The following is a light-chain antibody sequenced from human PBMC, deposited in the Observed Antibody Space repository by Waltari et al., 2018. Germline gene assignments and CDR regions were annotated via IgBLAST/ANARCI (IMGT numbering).Light chain of an antibody. V-gene: IGLV2-23*01. Sequence: QSDLTQPASVSGSPGQSITISCTGTTTDSWTYNLVSWYQQHPGTAPKLIIFEGTKRPSGVSNRFSASKSGNTATLTISGLQADDDSDYHCCSYVSNTYVFGTGTKVTVL. CDR3: CSYVSNTYV. CDR1: TTDSWTYNL. J-gene: IGLJ1*01. CDR2: EGT.